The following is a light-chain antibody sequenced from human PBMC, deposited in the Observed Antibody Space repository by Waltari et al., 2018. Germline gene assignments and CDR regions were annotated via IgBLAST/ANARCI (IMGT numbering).Light chain of an antibody. CDR1: SRDFGGYDF. CDR3: CSFAGSPPYV. J-gene: IGLJ1*01. CDR2: DVN. Sequence: QSALTQPRSVSGSPGQSVTISCPGTSRDFGGYDFLSLYQQHPGKAPKLMIYDVNKRPSGVPDRLSGSKSGNTAFLTISGLQGEDEADYYCCSFAGSPPYVFGTGTKVTVL. V-gene: IGLV2-11*01.